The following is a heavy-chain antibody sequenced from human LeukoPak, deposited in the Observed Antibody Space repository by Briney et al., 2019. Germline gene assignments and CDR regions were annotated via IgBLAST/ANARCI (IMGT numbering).Heavy chain of an antibody. J-gene: IGHJ6*03. D-gene: IGHD2-2*01. CDR2: MNPNSGNT. CDR1: GYTFTSYD. Sequence: ASVKVSCRASGYTFTSYDINWVRQSTGQGLEWRGWMNPNSGNTGYAQKFQGRVTMTRNTSISTAYMELSSLRSEDTAVYYCARAQPYQYYYYYYMDVWGKGTTVTISS. V-gene: IGHV1-8*01. CDR3: ARAQPYQYYYYYYMDV.